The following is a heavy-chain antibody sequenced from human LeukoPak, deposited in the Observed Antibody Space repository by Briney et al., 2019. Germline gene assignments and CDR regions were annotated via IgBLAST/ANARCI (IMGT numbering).Heavy chain of an antibody. CDR2: IWYDGSNK. CDR3: ARDRLTTVTTFHFDY. V-gene: IGHV3-33*01. CDR1: GFTFSSYG. Sequence: GGSLRLSCAASGFTFSSYGMHWVRQAPGKGLEWVAVIWYDGSNKYYADSVKGRFTISRDNSKNTLYLQMSSLRAEDTAVYYCARDRLTTVTTFHFDYWGQGTLVTVSS. D-gene: IGHD4-17*01. J-gene: IGHJ4*02.